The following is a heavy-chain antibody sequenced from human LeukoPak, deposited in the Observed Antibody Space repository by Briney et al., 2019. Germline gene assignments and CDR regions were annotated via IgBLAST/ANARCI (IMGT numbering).Heavy chain of an antibody. CDR3: ATAGSYCGGDCYLSHY. CDR2: ISAYNGNT. Sequence: GASVKVSCKASGYTFTSYGISWVRQAPGLGLEVVGWISAYNGNTNYAQKLQGRVTMTTDTSTSTAYMELSSLRSEDTAVYYCATAGSYCGGDCYLSHYWGQGTLVTISS. J-gene: IGHJ4*02. CDR1: GYTFTSYG. V-gene: IGHV1-18*01. D-gene: IGHD2-21*01.